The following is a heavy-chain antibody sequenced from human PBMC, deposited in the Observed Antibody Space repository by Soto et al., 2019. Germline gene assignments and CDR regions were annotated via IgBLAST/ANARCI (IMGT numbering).Heavy chain of an antibody. V-gene: IGHV1-69*12. CDR2: IIPIFGTA. Sequence: QVQLVQSGAEVKKPGSSVKVSCKASGGTFSSYAISWVRQAPGQGLEWMGGIIPIFGTANYAQKFQGRVTVPADEYPHTAYMELSSLRSEDAAVYYCASNGYCGGGCYSYWGQGTLVTVSS. D-gene: IGHD2-21*02. CDR3: ASNGYCGGGCYSY. J-gene: IGHJ4*02. CDR1: GGTFSSYA.